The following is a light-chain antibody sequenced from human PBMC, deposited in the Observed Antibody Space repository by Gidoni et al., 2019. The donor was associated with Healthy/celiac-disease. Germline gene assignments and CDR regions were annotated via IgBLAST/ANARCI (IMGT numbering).Light chain of an antibody. Sequence: SYQLTQPPSVSVSPGQTASITCSGVKLGDTYACWYQQKQGQSPVLVIYQDSKRPSGIPERFSGSNSGNTATLTISGTQAMDEADYYCQAWDSSTVVFGGGTKLTVL. CDR1: KLGDTY. V-gene: IGLV3-1*01. CDR3: QAWDSSTVV. CDR2: QDS. J-gene: IGLJ2*01.